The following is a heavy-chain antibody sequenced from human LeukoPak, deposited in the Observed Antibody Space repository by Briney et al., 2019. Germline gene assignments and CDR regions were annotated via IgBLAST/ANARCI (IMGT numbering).Heavy chain of an antibody. V-gene: IGHV4-31*03. CDR1: GGSISSGGYY. CDR2: IYYSGST. Sequence: PSQTLSLTCTVSGGSISSGGYYWSWIRQHPGKGLEWIGYIYYSGSTYYNPSLKSRVTISVDTSKNQFSLKLSSVTAVDTAVYYCARGGGSGSIATDYWGQGTLVTVSS. D-gene: IGHD3-10*01. CDR3: ARGGGSGSIATDY. J-gene: IGHJ4*02.